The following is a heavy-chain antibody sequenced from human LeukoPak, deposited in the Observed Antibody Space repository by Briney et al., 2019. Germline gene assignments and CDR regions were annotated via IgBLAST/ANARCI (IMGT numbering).Heavy chain of an antibody. CDR3: ARDSGTAMVRTNHAFDI. CDR2: IYYSGST. Sequence: SETLSLTCTVSGGSISSYYWSWIRQPPGKGLEWIGYIYYSGSTNYNPSLKSRVTISVDTSKNQFSLKLSSVTAADTAVYYCARDSGTAMVRTNHAFDIWGQGTMVTVSS. J-gene: IGHJ3*02. D-gene: IGHD5-18*01. CDR1: GGSISSYY. V-gene: IGHV4-59*01.